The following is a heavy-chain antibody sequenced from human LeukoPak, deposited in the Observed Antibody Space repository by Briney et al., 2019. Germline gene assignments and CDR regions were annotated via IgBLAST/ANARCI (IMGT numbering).Heavy chain of an antibody. D-gene: IGHD5-12*01. CDR2: IAYDGSSI. V-gene: IGHV3-30*04. CDR3: ARGYPTGYYFDY. CDR1: GFTFNDYA. J-gene: IGHJ4*02. Sequence: GRSLRLSCAASGFTFNDYALHWVRQAPGKGLEWVAFIAYDGSSIYYRDSVKGRFIISRDYSRNTLYLQMDSLRSDDTAVYYCARGYPTGYYFDYWGQGTLVTVSS.